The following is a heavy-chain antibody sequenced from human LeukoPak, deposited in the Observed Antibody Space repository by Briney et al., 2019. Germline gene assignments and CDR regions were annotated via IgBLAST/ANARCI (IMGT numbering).Heavy chain of an antibody. CDR3: AKARIAVAGRAGYYFDY. Sequence: GGSLRLSCAASGFTVSSNYMSWVRQAPGKGLEWVSVIYSGGNTYYADSVKGRFTISRDNSKNTLYLQMNSLRAEDTALYYCAKARIAVAGRAGYYFDYWGQGTLVTVSS. J-gene: IGHJ4*02. V-gene: IGHV3-53*05. D-gene: IGHD6-19*01. CDR1: GFTVSSNY. CDR2: IYSGGNT.